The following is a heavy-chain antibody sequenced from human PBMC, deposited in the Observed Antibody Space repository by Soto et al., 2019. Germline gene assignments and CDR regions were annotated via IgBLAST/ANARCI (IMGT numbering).Heavy chain of an antibody. J-gene: IGHJ6*03. CDR2: ISAYNGNT. CDR1: GYTFTSYG. CDR3: ATVLRYSSSWSKYCYYYMDV. Sequence: ASVKVSCKASGYTFTSYGISWVRQAPGQGLEWMGWISAYNGNTNYAQKLQGRVTMTTDTSTSTAYMELRSLRSDDTAVYYCATVLRYSSSWSKYCYYYMDVWGKGTTVTVSS. D-gene: IGHD6-13*01. V-gene: IGHV1-18*01.